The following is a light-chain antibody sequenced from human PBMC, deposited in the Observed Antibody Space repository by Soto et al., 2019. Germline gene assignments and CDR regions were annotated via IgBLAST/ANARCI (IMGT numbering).Light chain of an antibody. Sequence: DIQMTQSPSSLSSSVGDRVTITCRASQSITNYLNWYQQKPGKAPKLLIYAASSLPSGVPSRFSGSESGTDFTLSISSLQPEDFANYYCQQSYSTPWTFGQGTKVEIK. CDR3: QQSYSTPWT. CDR2: AAS. V-gene: IGKV1-39*01. CDR1: QSITNY. J-gene: IGKJ1*01.